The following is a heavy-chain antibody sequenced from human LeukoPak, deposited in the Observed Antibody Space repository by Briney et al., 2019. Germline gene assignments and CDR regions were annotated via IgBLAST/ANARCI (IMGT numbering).Heavy chain of an antibody. CDR2: INQDGAEI. D-gene: IGHD3-22*01. J-gene: IGHJ4*02. CDR3: VVVITTGNFDY. Sequence: GGSLRLSCAASGFTFNNYWMTWVRQAPGKGLEWVANINQDGAEIYYVDSVKGRFTISRDNAKNSLYLQMNSLRAEDTALYYCVVVITTGNFDYWGQGTLVTVSS. V-gene: IGHV3-7*03. CDR1: GFTFNNYW.